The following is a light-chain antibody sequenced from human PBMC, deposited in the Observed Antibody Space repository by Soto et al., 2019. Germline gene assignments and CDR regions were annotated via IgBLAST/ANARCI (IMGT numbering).Light chain of an antibody. V-gene: IGKV3D-15*01. Sequence: EIVMTQSPGTLSVSPGERDTLSCRASQSVSINLAWYQQKPGQAPRLLIYDASTRATGIPARFSGSGSGTEFTLTISILQSKDFAVYYGQQYNNWHPLTFGGGTKVDIK. CDR2: DAS. CDR3: QQYNNWHPLT. J-gene: IGKJ4*01. CDR1: QSVSIN.